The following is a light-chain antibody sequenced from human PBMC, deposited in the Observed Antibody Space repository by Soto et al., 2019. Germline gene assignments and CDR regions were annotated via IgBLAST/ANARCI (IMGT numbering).Light chain of an antibody. CDR2: GNN. J-gene: IGLJ3*02. CDR3: QSYDRSLSGWV. V-gene: IGLV1-40*01. CDR1: SSNIGAGFD. Sequence: QSVLTQPPSVSGAPGQRVTISCTGSSSNIGAGFDVHWYQHLPGTAPKVLIYGNNNRPSGVHDRFSGSTSGTSASLAITGLQAEDEADYYCQSYDRSLSGWVFGGGTQLTVL.